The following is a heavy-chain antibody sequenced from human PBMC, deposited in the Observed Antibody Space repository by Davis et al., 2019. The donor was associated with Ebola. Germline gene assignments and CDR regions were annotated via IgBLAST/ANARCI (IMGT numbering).Heavy chain of an antibody. V-gene: IGHV1-2*04. CDR2: INPNSGGT. CDR3: ASGLWFRELSD. CDR1: GYTFTGYY. J-gene: IGHJ4*02. Sequence: SAKVSCKASGYTFTGYYMHWVRPAPGQGLEWMGWINPNSGGTNYAQKFQGCVTMTRETSISTAYMELSRLRSDDTAVYYCASGLWFRELSDWGQGTLVTVSS. D-gene: IGHD3-10*01.